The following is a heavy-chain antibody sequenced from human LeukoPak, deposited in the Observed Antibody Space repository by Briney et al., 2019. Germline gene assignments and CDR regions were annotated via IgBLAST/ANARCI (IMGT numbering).Heavy chain of an antibody. CDR2: ISSSSTYT. J-gene: IGHJ4*02. Sequence: PGGSLRLSCAASGFTFSSYGMNWVRQAPGKGLEWVSSISSSSTYTYYADSVKGRFTISRDNAKNSLYLQMNSLRAEDTAVYYCATESIELATIPLGYWGQGTLVTVSS. CDR1: GFTFSSYG. D-gene: IGHD5-24*01. V-gene: IGHV3-21*01. CDR3: ATESIELATIPLGY.